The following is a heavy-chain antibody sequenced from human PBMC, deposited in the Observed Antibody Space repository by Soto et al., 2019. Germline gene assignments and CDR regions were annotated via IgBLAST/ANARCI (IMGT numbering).Heavy chain of an antibody. CDR3: GRDSYSSGWYSQIDY. Sequence: GGSLRLSCAASGFTFSDYYMSWIRQAPGKGLEWVSYISSSGSTIYYADSVKGRFTISRDNAKNSLYLQMKSLRAEDTAVYYCGRDSYSSGWYSQIDYWGQGTLVTVSS. V-gene: IGHV3-11*01. CDR1: GFTFSDYY. D-gene: IGHD6-19*01. J-gene: IGHJ4*02. CDR2: ISSSGSTI.